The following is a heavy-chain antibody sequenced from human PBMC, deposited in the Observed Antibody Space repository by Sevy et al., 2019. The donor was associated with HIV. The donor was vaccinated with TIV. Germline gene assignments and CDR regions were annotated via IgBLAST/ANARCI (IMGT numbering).Heavy chain of an antibody. J-gene: IGHJ4*02. CDR1: GFTFSNSW. D-gene: IGHD5-18*01. CDR2: INPGGTEE. CDR3: ARGKSGYGYALNY. V-gene: IGHV3-7*01. Sequence: GGSLRLSCVASGFTFSNSWMNWVRQAPGKGLEWVANINPGGTEEFYVDSVKGRFIISRDNAKNSLFLQMNSLRAEDTAVYYCARGKSGYGYALNYWGQGTLVTVSS.